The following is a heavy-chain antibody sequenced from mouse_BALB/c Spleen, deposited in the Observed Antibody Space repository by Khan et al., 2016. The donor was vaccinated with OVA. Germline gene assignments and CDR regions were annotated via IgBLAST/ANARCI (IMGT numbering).Heavy chain of an antibody. D-gene: IGHD2-2*01. CDR3: ARSVYYFYAYAMDY. CDR1: GYSITSEYA. Sequence: EVQLVESGPGLVKPSQSLSLTCTVTGYSITSEYARNWIRQFPGNKLEWMGYISYSGSTNYNPSLKSRISVTRDTSKNQFFLQLNSVTTEDTATYYCARSVYYFYAYAMDYWGQGTSVTVSS. J-gene: IGHJ4*01. V-gene: IGHV3-2*02. CDR2: ISYSGST.